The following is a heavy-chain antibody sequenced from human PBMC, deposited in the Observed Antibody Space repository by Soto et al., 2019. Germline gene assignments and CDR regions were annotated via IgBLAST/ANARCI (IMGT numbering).Heavy chain of an antibody. CDR1: GYTFTSYA. Sequence: GASVKVSFKASGYTFTSYAMHWVRQAPGQRLEWMGWINAGNGNTKYSQKFQGRVTITRDTSASTAYMELSSLRYEDTAVYYCARDQHLLWLGEFFSYYYYSGMDVWGQGTTVTVSS. J-gene: IGHJ6*02. CDR3: ARDQHLLWLGEFFSYYYYSGMDV. CDR2: INAGNGNT. D-gene: IGHD3-10*01. V-gene: IGHV1-3*01.